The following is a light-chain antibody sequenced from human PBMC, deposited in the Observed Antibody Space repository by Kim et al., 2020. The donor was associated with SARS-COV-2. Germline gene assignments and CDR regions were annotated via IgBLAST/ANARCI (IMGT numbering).Light chain of an antibody. Sequence: SYELTQPPSVSVSPGQTASITCSGDKLGDKYVCWFQQKSGQSPILVIYQNDKRPSGIPKRFSGSNSGNTATLTISGTQTMDEADYYCQAWDSSTAKFGGG. CDR2: QND. CDR3: QAWDSSTAK. V-gene: IGLV3-1*01. CDR1: KLGDKY. J-gene: IGLJ2*01.